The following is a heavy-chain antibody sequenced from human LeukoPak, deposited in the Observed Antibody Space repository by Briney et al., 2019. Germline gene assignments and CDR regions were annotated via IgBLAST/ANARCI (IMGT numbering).Heavy chain of an antibody. J-gene: IGHJ4*02. D-gene: IGHD6-19*01. CDR1: GFTFSTYA. CDR2: ISYDGSNK. Sequence: GGSLRLSCAASGFTFSTYAMHWVRQAPGKGLEWVAVISYDGSNKYHADSVKGRSTISRDNSKNTLYLQMNSLRAEDTAVYYCARDLKYSSGWWGIFDYWGQGTLVTVSS. V-gene: IGHV3-30-3*01. CDR3: ARDLKYSSGWWGIFDY.